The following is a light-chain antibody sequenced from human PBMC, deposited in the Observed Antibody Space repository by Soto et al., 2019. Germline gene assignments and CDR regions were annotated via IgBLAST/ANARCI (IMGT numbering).Light chain of an antibody. CDR2: GAS. CDR1: QSISTN. Sequence: IIMTQSPATLSVSPGERVTLSCRASQSISTNLAWYQQKPGQAPRLLIYGASTRDTHILDRFSGTGSETEFTLSVSSLQSEDFAVYYCQQYYDWPLVTFGGGTRVDI. V-gene: IGKV3-15*01. J-gene: IGKJ4*01. CDR3: QQYYDWPLVT.